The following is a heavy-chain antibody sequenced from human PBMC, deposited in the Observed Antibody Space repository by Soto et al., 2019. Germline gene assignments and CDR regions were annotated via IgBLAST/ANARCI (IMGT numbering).Heavy chain of an antibody. Sequence: QVQLQESGPGLVKPSETLSLTCTVSGDSITSDDYRWSWIRQRPGKGLEWIGYIYTSGSVDYTSYLRSRVTVSLDTSKNRVALKLRSVTAADTALYYCARYSGSSSAGWFDPWGQGTLVTVSS. CDR2: IYTSGSV. D-gene: IGHD1-26*01. CDR1: GDSITSDDYR. V-gene: IGHV4-31*03. J-gene: IGHJ5*02. CDR3: ARYSGSSSAGWFDP.